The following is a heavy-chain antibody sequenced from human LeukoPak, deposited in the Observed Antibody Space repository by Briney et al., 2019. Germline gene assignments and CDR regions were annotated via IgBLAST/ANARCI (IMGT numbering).Heavy chain of an antibody. D-gene: IGHD5-12*01. Sequence: GGSLRLSCAASGFTFSSYAMSWVRQAPGKGLEWVSAISGSGGSTYYADSVKGRFTISRDNSKNTLYLQMNSLRAEDTAVYYCARVGYSGYDRTYYFDYWGQGTLVTVSS. J-gene: IGHJ4*02. V-gene: IGHV3-23*01. CDR1: GFTFSSYA. CDR3: ARVGYSGYDRTYYFDY. CDR2: ISGSGGST.